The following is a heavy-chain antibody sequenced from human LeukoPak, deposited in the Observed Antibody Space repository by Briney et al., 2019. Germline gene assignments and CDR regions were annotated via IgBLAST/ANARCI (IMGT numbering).Heavy chain of an antibody. J-gene: IGHJ5*02. CDR1: GYTFTGYY. D-gene: IGHD6-13*01. Sequence: ASVKVSCKASGYTFTGYYMHWVRQAPGQGLEWMGWINPNSGGTNYAQKFQGRVTMTRDTSISTAYMELSRLRSDDTAVYYCARESGRLYSSSPLSIVGADNWFDPWGQGTLVTVSS. CDR3: ARESGRLYSSSPLSIVGADNWFDP. V-gene: IGHV1-2*02. CDR2: INPNSGGT.